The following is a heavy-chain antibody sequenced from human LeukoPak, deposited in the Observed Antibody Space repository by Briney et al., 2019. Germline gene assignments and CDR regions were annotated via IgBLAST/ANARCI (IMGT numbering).Heavy chain of an antibody. CDR2: IYYSGST. V-gene: IGHV4-39*01. CDR1: GGSISSSSYY. Sequence: PSETLSLTCTVSGGSISSSSYYWGWIRQPPGKGLEWIGSIYYSGSTYYNPSLKRRVTISVDTSKNQFSLRLRSVTAADTAVYYCAIHEGLPGSFDPWGQGTLVTVSS. J-gene: IGHJ5*02. CDR3: AIHEGLPGSFDP. D-gene: IGHD5-12*01.